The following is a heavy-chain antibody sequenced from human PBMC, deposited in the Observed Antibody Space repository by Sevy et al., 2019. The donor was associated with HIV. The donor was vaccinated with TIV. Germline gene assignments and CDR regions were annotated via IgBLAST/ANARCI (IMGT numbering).Heavy chain of an antibody. CDR1: GFTFSSYW. CDR3: ATYGRAARDFDY. CDR2: ISSDGSST. D-gene: IGHD6-6*01. Sequence: GGYLRLSCAASGFTFSSYWMHWVRHAPGKGLVWVSRISSDGSSTSYADSVRGRFTISRDNAKNTLYLQMNSLRAEDTAVYYCATYGRAARDFDYWGQGTLVTVSS. V-gene: IGHV3-74*01. J-gene: IGHJ4*02.